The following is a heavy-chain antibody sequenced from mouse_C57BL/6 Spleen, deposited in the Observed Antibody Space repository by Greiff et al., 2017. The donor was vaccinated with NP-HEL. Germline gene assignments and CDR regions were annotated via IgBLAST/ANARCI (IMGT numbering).Heavy chain of an antibody. J-gene: IGHJ3*01. CDR3: ARSYGSSYLAWFAY. D-gene: IGHD1-1*01. V-gene: IGHV1-69*01. CDR2: IDPSDSYT. Sequence: QVQLQQPGAELVMPGASVKLSCKASGYTFTSYWMHWVKQRPGQGLEWIGEIDPSDSYTNYNQKFKGKSTLTVDKSSSTAYMQLSSLTSEDSAVYYCARSYGSSYLAWFAYWGQGTLVTVSA. CDR1: GYTFTSYW.